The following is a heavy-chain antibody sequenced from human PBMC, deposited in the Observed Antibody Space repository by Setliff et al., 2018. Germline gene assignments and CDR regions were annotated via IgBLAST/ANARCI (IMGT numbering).Heavy chain of an antibody. CDR1: GYSFGNYG. CDR3: ARPLRYGDYYYYYGMDV. CDR2: ISAYNINT. D-gene: IGHD3-10*01. J-gene: IGHJ6*02. V-gene: IGHV1-18*01. Sequence: ASVKVSCKASGYSFGNYGMSWVRQAPGQGLEWMGWISAYNINTNYAKKFQGRVTMTTDTSTSTAYMELSSLRSEDTAVYYCARPLRYGDYYYYYGMDVWGQGTTVTVSS.